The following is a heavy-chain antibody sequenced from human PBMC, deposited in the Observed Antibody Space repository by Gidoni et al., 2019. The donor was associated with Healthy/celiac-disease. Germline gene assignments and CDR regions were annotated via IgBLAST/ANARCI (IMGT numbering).Heavy chain of an antibody. Sequence: EVPLVQSGAEVNKPGDSLMISCMVSGYLFTSYWIRWVRKMPGKGLEWMGIIYPGDSDTRDSPSFQGKGTISADKTISTAYLQWSRLKASDTAMYYCARHALEGSYYNVNYYYYGMDVWGQGTTVTVSS. CDR1: GYLFTSYW. D-gene: IGHD3-10*01. CDR2: IYPGDSDT. J-gene: IGHJ6*02. CDR3: ARHALEGSYYNVNYYYYGMDV. V-gene: IGHV5-51*01.